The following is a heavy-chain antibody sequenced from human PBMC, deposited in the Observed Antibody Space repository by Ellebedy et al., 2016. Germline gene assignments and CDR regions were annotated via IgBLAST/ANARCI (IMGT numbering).Heavy chain of an antibody. CDR3: ARGRYHGGGSSAWFDP. Sequence: SETLSLTXAASGDSITTGETAWTWVRQAGGKGLEWIGFTYHNGNPSYNPSLESRVTISADRSKNQFSLKLTSVTAADTAIYYCARGRYHGGGSSAWFDPWGLGIHVTVSA. CDR1: GDSITTGETA. D-gene: IGHD3-10*01. J-gene: IGHJ5*02. CDR2: TYHNGNP. V-gene: IGHV4-30-2*01.